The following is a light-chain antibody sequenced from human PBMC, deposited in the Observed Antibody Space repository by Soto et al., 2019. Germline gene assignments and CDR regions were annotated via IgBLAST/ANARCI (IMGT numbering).Light chain of an antibody. CDR2: EDN. CDR1: SGSIASNY. Sequence: NFVLTQPHSVSESPGKTVTISCTRSSGSIASNYVQWYQQRPGSSPTTVIYEDNQRPSGVPDRFSGSIDSSSNSASLTISGLNTEDEAHYYCQSYDSSNQVFGGGTKLTVL. CDR3: QSYDSSNQV. J-gene: IGLJ2*01. V-gene: IGLV6-57*01.